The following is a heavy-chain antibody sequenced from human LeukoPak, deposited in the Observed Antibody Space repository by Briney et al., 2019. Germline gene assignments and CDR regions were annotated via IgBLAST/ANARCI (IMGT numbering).Heavy chain of an antibody. CDR1: GGSISSYY. Sequence: KPSETLSLTCTVSGGSISSYYWSWIRQPPGKGLEWIGEINHSGSTNYNPSLKSRVTISVDTSKNQFSLKLSSVTAADTAVYYCARGARGYSLRRWFDPWGQGTLVTVSS. CDR2: INHSGST. J-gene: IGHJ5*02. CDR3: ARGARGYSLRRWFDP. V-gene: IGHV4-34*01. D-gene: IGHD5-12*01.